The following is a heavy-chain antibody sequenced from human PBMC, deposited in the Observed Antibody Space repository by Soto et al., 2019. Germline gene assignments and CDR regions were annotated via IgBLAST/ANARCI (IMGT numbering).Heavy chain of an antibody. CDR3: VRGGGGGLFDP. J-gene: IGHJ5*02. CDR1: GFTFGDSY. CDR2: ISPGSRYP. V-gene: IGHV3-11*06. Sequence: GGSLRLSCAVSGFTFGDSYMSWIRQAPGKGLEWLSYISPGSRYPAYADSVKGRFTISRDNAKRSLYLQMMSLKAEDTAIYYCVRGGGGGLFDPWGQGTMVTVSS. D-gene: IGHD2-15*01.